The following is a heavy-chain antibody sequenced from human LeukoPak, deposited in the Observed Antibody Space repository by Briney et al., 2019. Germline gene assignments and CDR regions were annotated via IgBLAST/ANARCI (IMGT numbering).Heavy chain of an antibody. CDR1: GGSLSTHH. V-gene: IGHV4-59*11. Sequence: SETLSLTCVVSGGSLSTHHWSWIRQSPGRGLEWIGYISDSGSTNYNPSLKSRVTISVDTSKNQFSLMLSSVTAADTAVYHCARGYDSSAYYPFNYWGQGTLVTVSS. CDR2: ISDSGST. J-gene: IGHJ4*02. CDR3: ARGYDSSAYYPFNY. D-gene: IGHD3-22*01.